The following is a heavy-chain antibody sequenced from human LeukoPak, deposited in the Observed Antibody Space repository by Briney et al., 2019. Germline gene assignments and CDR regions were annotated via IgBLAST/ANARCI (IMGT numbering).Heavy chain of an antibody. Sequence: KSSETLSLTCTVSGGSISSDNYSWSWIRQPAGKGLEWIGRVYTSGSTNYNPSLKSRVTISVDTSKKQFSLKLSSVTAADTAVYYCARDPRYSSLWFGELLDQSFDYWGQGTLVTVSS. CDR2: VYTSGST. D-gene: IGHD3-10*01. V-gene: IGHV4-61*02. CDR3: ARDPRYSSLWFGELLDQSFDY. CDR1: GGSISSDNYS. J-gene: IGHJ4*02.